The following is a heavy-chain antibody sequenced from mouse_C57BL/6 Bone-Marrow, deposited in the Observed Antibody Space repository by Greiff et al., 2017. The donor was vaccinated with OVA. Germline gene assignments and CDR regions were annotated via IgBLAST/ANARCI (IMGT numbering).Heavy chain of an antibody. V-gene: IGHV5-6*02. Sequence: EVKLVESEGDLVKPGGSLKLSCAASGFTFSSYGMSWVRQTPDKRLEWVATISSGGSYTYYPDSVKGRFTISRDNAKNTLYLQMSSLKSEDTAMYYCARRRSNYYYYAMDYWGQGTSVTVSS. J-gene: IGHJ4*01. D-gene: IGHD2-5*01. CDR3: ARRRSNYYYYAMDY. CDR2: ISSGGSYT. CDR1: GFTFSSYG.